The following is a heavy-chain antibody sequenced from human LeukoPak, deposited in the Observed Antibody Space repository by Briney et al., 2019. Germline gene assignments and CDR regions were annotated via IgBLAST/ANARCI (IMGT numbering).Heavy chain of an antibody. CDR1: GYIFTSYW. Sequence: GESLKISCKGSGYIFTSYWIGWVRQMPGKGLEWMGITYPGDSDTRYSPSVQGQVTISVDKSISTAYLQWSSLKASDTAMYYCARQGSAYDQPVDQWGQGTLVTVSS. V-gene: IGHV5-51*01. CDR3: ARQGSAYDQPVDQ. D-gene: IGHD5-12*01. J-gene: IGHJ4*02. CDR2: TYPGDSDT.